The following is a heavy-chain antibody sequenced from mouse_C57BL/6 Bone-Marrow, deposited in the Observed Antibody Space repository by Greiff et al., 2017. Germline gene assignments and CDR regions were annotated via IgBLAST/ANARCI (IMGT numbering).Heavy chain of an antibody. J-gene: IGHJ1*03. CDR2: INPYNGGT. V-gene: IGHV1-19*01. Sequence: EVQLQQSGPVLVKPGASVKMSCTASGFTFTDYYMNWVKQSHGKSLEWIGVINPYNGGTSYNQKFKGKATLTVDKSSSTAYMELNSLTSEDSAVYYCARIYGYFEVWGTGTTVTVSS. CDR3: ARIYGYFEV. CDR1: GFTFTDYY.